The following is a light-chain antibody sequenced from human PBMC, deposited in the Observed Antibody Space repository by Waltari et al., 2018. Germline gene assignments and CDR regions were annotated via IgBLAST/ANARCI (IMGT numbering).Light chain of an antibody. J-gene: IGLJ3*02. CDR3: QSGGHGTWV. V-gene: IGLV4-69*01. CDR1: SGHSSNV. Sequence: QLVLTQSPSASASLGASVKLTCTLSSGHSSNVVAWLQQQPEKGPRYLMKVNSDGSHSQGDVIPDRFSGTSSGAERYLTISNLQSEDEADYYCQSGGHGTWVFGGGTKLTVL. CDR2: VNSDGSH.